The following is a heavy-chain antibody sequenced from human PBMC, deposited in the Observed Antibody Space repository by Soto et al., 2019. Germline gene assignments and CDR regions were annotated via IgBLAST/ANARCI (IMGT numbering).Heavy chain of an antibody. D-gene: IGHD6-13*01. J-gene: IGHJ5*02. CDR2: IGNKGDYI. Sequence: GGSLRLSCAASGFTFSNYAMSWVRQAPGKGLEWVSSIGNKGDYIYHADSVKGRFTISRDNSKNMLYLQMNSLRAEDTAVYYCARGFGYSSPWGNWFDPWGQGTLVTVSS. CDR3: ARGFGYSSPWGNWFDP. V-gene: IGHV3-23*01. CDR1: GFTFSNYA.